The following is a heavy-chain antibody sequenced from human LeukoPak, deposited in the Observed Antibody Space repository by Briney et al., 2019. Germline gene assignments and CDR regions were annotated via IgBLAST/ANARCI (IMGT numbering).Heavy chain of an antibody. CDR3: ARGGILWSGELLSTDY. Sequence: GGSLRLSCAASGFTFSSYGMHWVRQAPGKGLEWVAFIRYDGTKKFYADSVKGRFTISRDNAKNSLYLQMNSLRAEDTAVYYCARGGILWSGELLSTDYWGQGTLVTVSS. CDR1: GFTFSSYG. CDR2: IRYDGTKK. J-gene: IGHJ4*02. V-gene: IGHV3-30*02. D-gene: IGHD3-10*01.